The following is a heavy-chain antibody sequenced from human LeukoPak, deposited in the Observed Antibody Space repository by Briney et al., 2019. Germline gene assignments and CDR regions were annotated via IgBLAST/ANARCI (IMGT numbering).Heavy chain of an antibody. D-gene: IGHD6-13*01. V-gene: IGHV3-30*02. Sequence: PGGSLRLSCAGSGFTFSSYGMHWVRQAPGKGLEWVAFIRYDGSNKYYADSVKGRFTISRDNSKNTLYLQMNSLRAEDTAVYYCAKDWGRYSSIDYWGQGTLVTVSS. CDR1: GFTFSSYG. J-gene: IGHJ4*02. CDR3: AKDWGRYSSIDY. CDR2: IRYDGSNK.